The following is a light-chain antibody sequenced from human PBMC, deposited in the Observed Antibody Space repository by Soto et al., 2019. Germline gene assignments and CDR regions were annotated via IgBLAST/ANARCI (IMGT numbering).Light chain of an antibody. CDR2: DAA. CDR3: QQFDSVPCT. J-gene: IGKJ2*02. V-gene: IGKV1-33*01. CDR1: QDIKNY. Sequence: EMTQSPSALSASAGDRVTITCQASQDIKNYVIWYQQKPGRAPKLLIYDAASLGTGVSSRFSGSGSGTHFTLTISSLQPEDGATYYCQQFDSVPCTFGQGTKLEIK.